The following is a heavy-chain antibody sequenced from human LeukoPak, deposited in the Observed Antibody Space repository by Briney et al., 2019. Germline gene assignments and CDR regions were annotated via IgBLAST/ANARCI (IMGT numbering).Heavy chain of an antibody. J-gene: IGHJ6*03. CDR2: IKQDGSEK. D-gene: IGHD6-13*01. V-gene: IGHV3-7*03. Sequence: GGSLRLSCAASGFTFSSYWMSWVRQAPGKGLEWVANIKQDGSEKYYVDSVKGRFTISRDNAKNSLYLQMNSLRAEDTALYYCARLARQQLVPNYYYYYMDVWGKGTTVTVSS. CDR3: ARLARQQLVPNYYYYYMDV. CDR1: GFTFSSYW.